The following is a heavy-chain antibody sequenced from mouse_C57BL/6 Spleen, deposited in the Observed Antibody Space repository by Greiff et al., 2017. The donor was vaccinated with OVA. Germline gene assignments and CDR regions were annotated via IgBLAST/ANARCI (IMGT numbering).Heavy chain of an antibody. V-gene: IGHV5-4*03. Sequence: EVKLMESGGGLVKPGGSLKLSCAASGFTFSSYAMSWVRQTPEKRLEWVATISDGGSYTYYPDNVKGRFTISRDNAKNNLYLQMSHLKSEDTAMYYCARSQLGLYFDYWGQGTTLTVSS. CDR1: GFTFSSYA. CDR3: ARSQLGLYFDY. CDR2: ISDGGSYT. J-gene: IGHJ2*01. D-gene: IGHD4-1*02.